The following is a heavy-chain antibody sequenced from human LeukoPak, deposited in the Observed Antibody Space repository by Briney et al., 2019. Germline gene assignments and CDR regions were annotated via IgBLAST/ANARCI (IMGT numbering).Heavy chain of an antibody. Sequence: SETLSLTCTVSGGSISSGGYYWSWLRQHPGTGLEWIGYIYYSGSTYYNPSLKSRVTISVDTSKNQFSLKLSSVTAADTAVYYCARAHGSGSLYYYYYYGMDVWGQGTTVTVSS. CDR2: IYYSGST. V-gene: IGHV4-31*03. J-gene: IGHJ6*02. CDR3: ARAHGSGSLYYYYYYGMDV. CDR1: GGSISSGGYY. D-gene: IGHD3-10*01.